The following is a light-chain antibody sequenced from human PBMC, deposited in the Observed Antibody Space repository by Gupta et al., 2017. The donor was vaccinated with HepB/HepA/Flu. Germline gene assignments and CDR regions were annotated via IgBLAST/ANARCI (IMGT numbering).Light chain of an antibody. CDR1: QSISSY. Sequence: DIQMTQSPSSLSASVGDRVTITCRASQSISSYLNWYQQKPGKAPKLLIYAASSLQSGVPSRFSGSGSGTECTLTISSRKPDDFATYYCQQNDCTHPITFGQGTQLEIK. CDR2: AAS. V-gene: IGKV1-39*01. J-gene: IGKJ5*01. CDR3: QQNDCTHPIT.